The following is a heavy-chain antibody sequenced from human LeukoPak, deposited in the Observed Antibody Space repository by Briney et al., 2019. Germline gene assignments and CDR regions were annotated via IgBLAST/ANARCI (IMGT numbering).Heavy chain of an antibody. CDR1: GVIVSSTY. J-gene: IGHJ4*02. CDR3: YCGSGSNFDY. V-gene: IGHV3-53*01. D-gene: IGHD3-10*01. Sequence: GGSLRLSCAASGVIVSSTYMNWVRQAPGKGLEWVSVIYSGGSTYYADSVKGRFTISRDKSRNTLYLQMNSLTAEDTAVYYCYCGSGSNFDYWGQGTLVTVSS. CDR2: IYSGGST.